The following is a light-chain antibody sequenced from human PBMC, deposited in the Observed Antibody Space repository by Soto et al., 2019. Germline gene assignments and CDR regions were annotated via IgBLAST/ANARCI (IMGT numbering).Light chain of an antibody. Sequence: QSVLTQPPSVSAAPGQKVTISCSGSSSNIENNYVSWYQQLPGTAPKLLIYDGDRRPSEIPDRFSGSKSGTSATLGITGLQTGDEADYYCGAWDSSLNVVLFGGGTKLTVL. J-gene: IGLJ2*01. CDR2: DGD. CDR3: GAWDSSLNVVL. V-gene: IGLV1-51*01. CDR1: SSNIENNY.